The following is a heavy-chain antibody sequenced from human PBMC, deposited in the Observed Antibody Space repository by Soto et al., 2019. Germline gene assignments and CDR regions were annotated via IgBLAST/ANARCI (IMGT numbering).Heavy chain of an antibody. CDR2: IRGNGDPP. Sequence: GGSLRLSCSASGFTFSSYAMHWVRQAPGKGLEYVSGIRGNGDPPFYADSVKGRFTISRDNSKNTLYLQMSSLSPDDTAVYYCVQSRGGNNFDFFDWGQGALVTVPQ. J-gene: IGHJ4*02. V-gene: IGHV3-64D*06. CDR1: GFTFSSYA. D-gene: IGHD5-12*01. CDR3: VQSRGGNNFDFFD.